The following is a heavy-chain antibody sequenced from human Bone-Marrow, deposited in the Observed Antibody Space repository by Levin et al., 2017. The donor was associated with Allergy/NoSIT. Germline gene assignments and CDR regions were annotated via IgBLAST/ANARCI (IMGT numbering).Heavy chain of an antibody. CDR2: ISWNSGSI. J-gene: IGHJ5*02. Sequence: LSLTCAASGFTFDDSAMHWVRQAPGKGLEWVSGISWNSGSIGYADSVKGRFTISRDNAKNSLYLQMNSLRAEDTALYYCAKDYSSSWDSNWFDPWGQGTLVTVSS. V-gene: IGHV3-9*01. CDR1: GFTFDDSA. CDR3: AKDYSSSWDSNWFDP. D-gene: IGHD6-13*01.